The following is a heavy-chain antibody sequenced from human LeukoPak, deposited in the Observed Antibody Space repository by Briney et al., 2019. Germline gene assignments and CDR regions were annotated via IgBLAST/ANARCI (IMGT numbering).Heavy chain of an antibody. CDR1: GFTFSSYG. Sequence: GRSLRLSCAASGFTFSSYGMHWVRQAPGKGLEWVAVIWYDGSNKYYADSVKGRFTISRDNSKNTLYLQMYSLRAEDTAVYYCARDALDYYDSSGYSGYYGMDVWGQGTTVTVSS. CDR3: ARDALDYYDSSGYSGYYGMDV. CDR2: IWYDGSNK. D-gene: IGHD3-22*01. J-gene: IGHJ6*02. V-gene: IGHV3-33*01.